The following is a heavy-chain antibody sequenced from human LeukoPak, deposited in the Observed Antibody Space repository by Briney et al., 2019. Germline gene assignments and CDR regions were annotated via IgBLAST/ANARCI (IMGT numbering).Heavy chain of an antibody. Sequence: ASVKVSCKASGGTFSSYAISWVRQAPGQGLEWMGWMNPNSGNTGYAQKFQGRVTMTRNTSISTAYMELSSLRSEDTAVYYCARDDYYDTVWGQGTTVTVSS. J-gene: IGHJ6*02. V-gene: IGHV1-8*02. D-gene: IGHD3-22*01. CDR1: GGTFSSYA. CDR2: MNPNSGNT. CDR3: ARDDYYDTV.